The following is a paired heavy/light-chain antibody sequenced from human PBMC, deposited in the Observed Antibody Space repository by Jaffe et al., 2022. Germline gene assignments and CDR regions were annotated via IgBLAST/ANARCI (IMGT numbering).Light chain of an antibody. Sequence: EIVLTQSPATLSLSAGERVTLSCRASQTVNDNLIWYQQKPGQAPKVLLYDASKRATGIPARFSGSGYGTEFTLIISSLEPEDFAVYYCQQRAGWPPRFTFGQGTKLEI. CDR2: DAS. CDR1: QTVNDN. J-gene: IGKJ2*01. CDR3: QQRAGWPPRFT. V-gene: IGKV3-11*01.
Heavy chain of an antibody. D-gene: IGHD2-15*01. J-gene: IGHJ1*01. V-gene: IGHV7-4-1*02. CDR2: ISTYSGDP. Sequence: QVQLVQSGSELKKPGASVRVSCKASGYTFNEYALFWVRQSPGQGLEWMGWISTYSGDPTYAQNFTGRFVFSLDASVSTAYLQISSLKAADTAVYYCGRTGGPVDFWGQGTLVTVSS. CDR3: GRTGGPVDF. CDR1: GYTFNEYA.